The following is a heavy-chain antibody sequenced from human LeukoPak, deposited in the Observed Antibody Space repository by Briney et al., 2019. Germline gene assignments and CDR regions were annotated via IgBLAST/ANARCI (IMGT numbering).Heavy chain of an antibody. Sequence: GGSLRLSCAASGFTFSSYWMSWVRQAPGKGLEWVANIKQDGSEKYYVDSVKGRFTISRDNAKNSLYLQMNSLRAEDTAVYYCARVGQTEVIVVLAADAFDIWGQGTMVTVSS. CDR1: GFTFSSYW. V-gene: IGHV3-7*01. CDR3: ARVGQTEVIVVLAADAFDI. D-gene: IGHD2-15*01. J-gene: IGHJ3*02. CDR2: IKQDGSEK.